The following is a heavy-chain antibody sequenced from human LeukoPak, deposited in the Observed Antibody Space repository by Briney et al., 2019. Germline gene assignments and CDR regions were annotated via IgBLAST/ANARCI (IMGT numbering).Heavy chain of an antibody. Sequence: PGRSLRLSCAASGFTFSSYAMHWVRQAPGKGLEWVAVISYDGSNKYYADSVKGRFTISRDNSKNTLYLQMNSLRAEDTAVYYCAREEQWLDPEGMDVWGQGTTVTVSS. CDR2: ISYDGSNK. CDR1: GFTFSSYA. D-gene: IGHD6-19*01. J-gene: IGHJ6*02. CDR3: AREEQWLDPEGMDV. V-gene: IGHV3-30-3*01.